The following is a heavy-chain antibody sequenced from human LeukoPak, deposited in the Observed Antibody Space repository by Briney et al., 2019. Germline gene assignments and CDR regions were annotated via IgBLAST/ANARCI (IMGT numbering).Heavy chain of an antibody. CDR2: ISAYNGNT. CDR1: GYTFTSYG. CDR3: AREMVRGWAPLFGP. V-gene: IGHV1-18*01. D-gene: IGHD3-10*01. J-gene: IGHJ5*02. Sequence: GASVKVSCKASGYTFTSYGISWVRQAPGQGLEWMGWISAYNGNTNYAQKLQGRVTMTTDTSTSTAYMELRSLRSDDTAVYYCAREMVRGWAPLFGPWAREPWSPSPQ.